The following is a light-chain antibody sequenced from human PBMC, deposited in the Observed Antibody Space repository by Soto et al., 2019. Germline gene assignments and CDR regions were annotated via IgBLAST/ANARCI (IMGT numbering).Light chain of an antibody. Sequence: DIQMTQSPSSLSASVGDRVTIPCRASQAISTYLAWYQHKPGKAPKLLLSAASTLQSGVPSRFSGSGSGTDFSLTISSLQPEDFATYYCRHLNSYPSVQFGQGTKVEIK. V-gene: IGKV1-9*01. CDR3: RHLNSYPSVQ. CDR1: QAISTY. J-gene: IGKJ1*01. CDR2: AAS.